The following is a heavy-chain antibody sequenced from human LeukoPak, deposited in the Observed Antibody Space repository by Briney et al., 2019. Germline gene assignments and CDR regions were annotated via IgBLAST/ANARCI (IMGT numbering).Heavy chain of an antibody. D-gene: IGHD3-3*01. J-gene: IGHJ6*03. Sequence: PGESLKISCKGSGYSFTSYWIGWVRQMPGKGLEWIGIIYPGDSDTRYSPSFQGQVTISADKSISTAYLQWSSLKASDTAMYYCARLWEWLDLDYYYYYYMDVWGKGTTVTVSS. V-gene: IGHV5-51*01. CDR2: IYPGDSDT. CDR3: ARLWEWLDLDYYYYYYMDV. CDR1: GYSFTSYW.